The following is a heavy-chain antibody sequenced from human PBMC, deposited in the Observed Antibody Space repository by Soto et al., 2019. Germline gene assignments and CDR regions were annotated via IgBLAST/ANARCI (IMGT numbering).Heavy chain of an antibody. CDR2: ITFDGKDK. Sequence: QVQLVESGGGVVQPGRSLRLSCAASGFTFRNFAMHWVRQAPGKGLEWLAAITFDGKDKYYAGSVKGRFTISRDTSKNTLYLQMNSLRIDDTALYFCTRDLLAGHDVYWGPGTLVTVSS. V-gene: IGHV3-30*04. CDR1: GFTFRNFA. J-gene: IGHJ4*02. CDR3: TRDLLAGHDVY. D-gene: IGHD5-12*01.